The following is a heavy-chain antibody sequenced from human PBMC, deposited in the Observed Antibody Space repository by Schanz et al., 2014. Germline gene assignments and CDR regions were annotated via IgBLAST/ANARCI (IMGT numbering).Heavy chain of an antibody. CDR1: GFSFGNYG. Sequence: EVQLLESGGGLVQPGGSLRLSCEASGFSFGNYGMSWVRQAPGKGLEWVARINSVGSNTDYADSVTGRFTISRDNAKNTLYLQMNTLRAEDTAVYYCARKMKLGVYGGKGHDSLDIWGQGTMXTVSS. CDR3: ARKMKLGVYGGKGHDSLDI. V-gene: IGHV3-74*02. D-gene: IGHD4-17*01. J-gene: IGHJ3*02. CDR2: INSVGSNT.